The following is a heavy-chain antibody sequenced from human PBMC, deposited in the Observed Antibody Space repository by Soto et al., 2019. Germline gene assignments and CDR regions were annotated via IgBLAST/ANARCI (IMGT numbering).Heavy chain of an antibody. CDR1: GGSISSGGYS. CDR3: ARGMTTVTTIDY. D-gene: IGHD4-4*01. V-gene: IGHV4-30-2*01. CDR2: IYHSGST. J-gene: IGHJ4*02. Sequence: SETLSLTCAVSGGSISSGGYSWSWIRQPPGKGLEWIGYIYHSGSTYYNPSLKSRVTISVDRSKNQFSLKLSSVTAADTAVYYCARGMTTVTTIDYWAQGTLVTGSS.